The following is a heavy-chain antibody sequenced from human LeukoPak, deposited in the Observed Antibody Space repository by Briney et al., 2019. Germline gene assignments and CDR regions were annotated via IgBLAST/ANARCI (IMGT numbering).Heavy chain of an antibody. CDR2: INPNSGGT. V-gene: IGHV1-2*02. CDR3: ARGPANWLDP. Sequence: ASVKVSCKASGYTFTGYYIYWLRQAPGQGLEWMGWINPNSGGTKYAQKFQGRVTMTRDTSISTTYMELINLRSDDAAVCYCARGPANWLDPWGQGTLVAVSS. J-gene: IGHJ5*02. CDR1: GYTFTGYY.